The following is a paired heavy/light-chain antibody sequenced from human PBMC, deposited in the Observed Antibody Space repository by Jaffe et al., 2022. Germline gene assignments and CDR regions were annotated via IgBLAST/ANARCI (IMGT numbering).Light chain of an antibody. CDR2: AAS. CDR3: QQASTFPHT. Sequence: DIQMTQSPSSVSVSVGDRVTITCRASQDISSWLAWYQQKPGKAPKLLIYAASSLQSGVPSRFNGSGSGTDFTLTISSLQPEDFATYYCQQASTFPHTFGQGTKLEIK. CDR1: QDISSW. J-gene: IGKJ2*01. V-gene: IGKV1-12*01.
Heavy chain of an antibody. J-gene: IGHJ4*02. Sequence: QVQLQESGPGLVKPSQTLSLTCTVSGGSISSGTYYWSWIRQPAGKGLEWIGHIYTDGSTNYNPSLRSRVTISVDTSKNQFSLTLTSVTASDTAIYYCARNPYQLLPYYFDYWGQGTLVTVSS. V-gene: IGHV4-61*02. CDR3: ARNPYQLLPYYFDY. CDR2: IYTDGST. D-gene: IGHD2-2*01. CDR1: GGSISSGTYY.